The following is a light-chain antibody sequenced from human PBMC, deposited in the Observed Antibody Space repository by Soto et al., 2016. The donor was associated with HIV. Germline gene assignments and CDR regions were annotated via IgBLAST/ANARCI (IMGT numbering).Light chain of an antibody. CDR3: MQSIQLPPT. V-gene: IGKV2D-29*02. J-gene: IGKJ1*01. Sequence: DVVMTQTPLSLSVTPGQPASISCKSNQSLLHSDGETYLSWYLQKPGQSPQLLMFAVSSRFSGVTHRISGSGSGTDFTLKISRVEADDVGVYYCMQSIQLPPTFGQGTKVEIK. CDR2: AVS. CDR1: QSLLHSDGETY.